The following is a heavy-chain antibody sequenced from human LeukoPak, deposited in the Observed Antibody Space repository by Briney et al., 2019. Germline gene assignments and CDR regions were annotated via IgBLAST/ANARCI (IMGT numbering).Heavy chain of an antibody. Sequence: SETLSLTCTVSGGSISSYYWSWIRQPPGKGLEWVGCIYNSGSTSYHSGNTKFNPSLKSRVTLSVDTSKNQFSLKLTSVTAADTAVYYCARGVVAAPTNFDYWGQGTLVTVSS. D-gene: IGHD2-15*01. CDR3: ARGVVAAPTNFDY. V-gene: IGHV4-59*01. CDR1: GGSISSYY. CDR2: IYNSGSTSYHSGNT. J-gene: IGHJ4*02.